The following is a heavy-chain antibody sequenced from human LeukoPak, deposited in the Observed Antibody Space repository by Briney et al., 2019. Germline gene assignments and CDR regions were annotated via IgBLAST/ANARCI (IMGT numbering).Heavy chain of an antibody. J-gene: IGHJ5*02. V-gene: IGHV4-59*01. Sequence: SSETLSLTCSVSGASMKNSFWSWIRQPPGKGLEWIGYISDSGNTNYNPSLKSRVTSSIDTSKGQFYLNLRSVTAADTALYFCARNRFYLTGAYYFDPWGRGTQVTVSS. D-gene: IGHD3-22*01. CDR2: ISDSGNT. CDR3: ARNRFYLTGAYYFDP. CDR1: GASMKNSF.